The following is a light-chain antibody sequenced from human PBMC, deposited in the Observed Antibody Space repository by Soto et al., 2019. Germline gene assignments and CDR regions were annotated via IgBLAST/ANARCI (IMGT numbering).Light chain of an antibody. V-gene: IGKV3-15*01. CDR1: QSVSSN. CDR3: QQFNNCPLDPMYT. J-gene: IGKJ2*01. CDR2: GAS. Sequence: EIVMTQSPATLSVSPGERATLSCRASQSVSSNLAWYQQKPGQAPRLLIYGASTRATGIPARFSGSGSGTEFTLTIRSMQSEDSEVYYCQQFNNCPLDPMYTFGQGTKLEIK.